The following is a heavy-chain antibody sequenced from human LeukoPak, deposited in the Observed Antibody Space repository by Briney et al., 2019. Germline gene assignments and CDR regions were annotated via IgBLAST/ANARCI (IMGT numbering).Heavy chain of an antibody. CDR2: ISYDGSNK. CDR3: AKDPAKTPYCGGDCYPWYFDY. J-gene: IGHJ4*02. V-gene: IGHV3-30*18. Sequence: QSGGSLRLSCAASGLTFSSYGMHWVRQAPGKGLEWVAVISYDGSNKYYADSVKGRFTISRDNSKNTLYLKMNSLRAEDTAVYYCAKDPAKTPYCGGDCYPWYFDYWGQGTLVTVSS. D-gene: IGHD2-21*02. CDR1: GLTFSSYG.